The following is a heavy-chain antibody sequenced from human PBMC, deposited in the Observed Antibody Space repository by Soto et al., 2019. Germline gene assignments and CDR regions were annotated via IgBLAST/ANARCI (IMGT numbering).Heavy chain of an antibody. CDR1: GGSISSGDYY. CDR2: IYYSGRS. J-gene: IGHJ6*02. CDR3: ARSLGIAAAGIGYYGMDV. D-gene: IGHD6-13*01. Sequence: PSETLSLTCTVSGGSISSGDYYWSWIGQPPGKGLEWIGYIYYSGRSYYNPSLKSRVTISVDASKNQFSLKLSSVTAADTAVYYCARSLGIAAAGIGYYGMDVWGQGTTVTVSS. V-gene: IGHV4-30-4*01.